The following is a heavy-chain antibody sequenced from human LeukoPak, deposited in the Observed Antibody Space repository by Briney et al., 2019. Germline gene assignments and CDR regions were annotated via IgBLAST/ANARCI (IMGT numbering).Heavy chain of an antibody. D-gene: IGHD2-15*01. CDR1: GYTFTSYA. CDR2: INAGNGNT. CDR3: AREGGQCSGGSCYSGFYARAPLFVY. J-gene: IGHJ4*02. V-gene: IGHV1-3*01. Sequence: ASVKVSCKASGYTFTSYAMHWVRQAPGQRLEWMGWINAGNGNTKYSQKFQGRVTITRDTSASTAYMELSSLRSEDTAVYYCAREGGQCSGGSCYSGFYARAPLFVYWGQGTLVTVSS.